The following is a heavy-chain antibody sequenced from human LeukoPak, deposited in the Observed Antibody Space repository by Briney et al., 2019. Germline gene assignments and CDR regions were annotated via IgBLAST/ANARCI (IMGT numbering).Heavy chain of an antibody. CDR3: ARRGYTTSGGHWFDP. CDR1: GGSISSYY. Sequence: SETLSLTCSVSGGSISSYYWGWIRQPPGKGLEWIGYIFYSGSTIYNPSLRSRVTISVDTSKNQLSLKLTSVTAADTAVYYCARRGYTTSGGHWFDPWGQGTLVTVSS. V-gene: IGHV4-59*08. J-gene: IGHJ5*02. CDR2: IFYSGST. D-gene: IGHD5-12*01.